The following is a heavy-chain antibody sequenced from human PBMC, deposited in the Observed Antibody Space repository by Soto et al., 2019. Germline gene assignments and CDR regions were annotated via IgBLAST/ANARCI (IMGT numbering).Heavy chain of an antibody. CDR3: ARDPMGRYYGSGSYYFDY. D-gene: IGHD3-10*01. J-gene: IGHJ4*02. V-gene: IGHV3-30-3*01. Sequence: QVQLVESGGGVVQPGRSLRLSCAASGFTFSSYAMHWVRQAPGKGLEWVAVISYDGSNKYYADSVKGRFTISRDNSKNTLYLPMNSLGAEDTAVYSCARDPMGRYYGSGSYYFDYWGQGTLGTVSS. CDR2: ISYDGSNK. CDR1: GFTFSSYA.